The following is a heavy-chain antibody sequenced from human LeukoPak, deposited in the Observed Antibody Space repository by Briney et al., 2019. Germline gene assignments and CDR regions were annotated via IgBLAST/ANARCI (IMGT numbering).Heavy chain of an antibody. V-gene: IGHV4-59*01. CDR2: IYYSGST. CDR1: GGSISSYY. J-gene: IGHJ4*02. D-gene: IGHD1-26*01. CDR3: ANAKWELQGYYFDY. Sequence: SETLSLTCTVSGGSISSYYWSWIRQPPGKGLEWIGYIYYSGSTNCNPSLKSRVTISVDTSKNQFPLKLSSVTAADTAVYYCANAKWELQGYYFDYWGQGTLVTVSS.